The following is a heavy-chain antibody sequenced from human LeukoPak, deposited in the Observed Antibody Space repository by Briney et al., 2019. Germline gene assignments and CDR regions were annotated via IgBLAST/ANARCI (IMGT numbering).Heavy chain of an antibody. CDR2: ITWHGRST. V-gene: IGHV3-9*01. CDR3: TKATTRRVPAATIDF. CDR1: GFIFDDFS. D-gene: IGHD6-13*01. J-gene: IGHJ4*02. Sequence: GGSLRLSCAASGFIFDDFSMFWVRQVPGKGLEWVSSITWHGRSTAYADSVRGRFTISRDNAKYSLYLQMNSLRPEDTAFYYCTKATTRRVPAATIDFWGQGTLVTVSS.